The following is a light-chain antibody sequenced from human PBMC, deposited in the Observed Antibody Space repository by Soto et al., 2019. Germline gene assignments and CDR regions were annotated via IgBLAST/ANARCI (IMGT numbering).Light chain of an antibody. J-gene: IGKJ4*01. CDR2: GAS. CDR3: QQYGRSPLT. Sequence: EIVLTQSPGTLSLSPGERATPSCRASQSVSSSNLAWYQQRPGQAPRLLIYGASSRATGIPDRFSGSGSGTDFTLTISRLEPEDFAVYYCQQYGRSPLTFGGGTKVEIK. CDR1: QSVSSSN. V-gene: IGKV3-20*01.